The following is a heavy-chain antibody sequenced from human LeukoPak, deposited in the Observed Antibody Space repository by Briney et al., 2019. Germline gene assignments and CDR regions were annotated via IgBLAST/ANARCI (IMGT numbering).Heavy chain of an antibody. V-gene: IGHV3-48*03. D-gene: IGHD5-12*01. J-gene: IGHJ4*02. CDR1: GFTFSSYE. CDR2: ISSIGNAI. CDR3: ARADHSGYSFDY. Sequence: GGSLRLSCAASGFTFSSYEINWVRQAPGKGLEWVSYISSIGNAISYADSVKGRFTISRDNAKNSLYLQVNSLRAEDTAVYYCARADHSGYSFDYWGQGTLVTVSS.